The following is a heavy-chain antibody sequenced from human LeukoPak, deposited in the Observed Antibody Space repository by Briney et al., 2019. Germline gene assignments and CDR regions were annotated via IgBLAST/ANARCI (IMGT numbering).Heavy chain of an antibody. Sequence: SETLSLTCTVSGGSISSYYWSWIRQPPGKGLEWIGYIYYSGSTNYNPSLKSRVTISVDTSKNQFSLKLSSVTAADTAVYYGARDGAENYDRRGYPALGMDVWGQGTTVTVSS. CDR2: IYYSGST. D-gene: IGHD3-22*01. CDR3: ARDGAENYDRRGYPALGMDV. J-gene: IGHJ6*02. CDR1: GGSISSYY. V-gene: IGHV4-59*08.